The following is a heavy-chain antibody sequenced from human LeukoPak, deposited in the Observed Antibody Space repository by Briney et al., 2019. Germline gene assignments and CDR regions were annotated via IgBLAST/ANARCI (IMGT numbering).Heavy chain of an antibody. Sequence: GASVKVPCKASGYTFTGYYMHWVRQAPGQGLEWMGWINPNSGGTNYAQKFQGRVTMTRDTSISTAYMELSRLRSDDTAVYYCARAGRDIVVVPAAIRGLDFDYWGQGTLVTVSS. V-gene: IGHV1-2*02. CDR2: INPNSGGT. CDR3: ARAGRDIVVVPAAIRGLDFDY. J-gene: IGHJ4*02. CDR1: GYTFTGYY. D-gene: IGHD2-2*02.